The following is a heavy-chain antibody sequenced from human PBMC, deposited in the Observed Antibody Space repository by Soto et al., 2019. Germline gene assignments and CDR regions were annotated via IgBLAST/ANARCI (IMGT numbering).Heavy chain of an antibody. CDR3: ASLGAVLTGYDSFDM. CDR2: IYPDDSDA. Sequence: GESLKISCKGSGYDFTKNWIGWGRQMSGEGLEWMGIIYPDDSDARYSPSFEGLVTMSADKSISTVYLQWNSLKASDTAMYYCASLGAVLTGYDSFDMWGQATMVTVSS. V-gene: IGHV5-51*01. D-gene: IGHD3-9*01. J-gene: IGHJ3*02. CDR1: GYDFTKNW.